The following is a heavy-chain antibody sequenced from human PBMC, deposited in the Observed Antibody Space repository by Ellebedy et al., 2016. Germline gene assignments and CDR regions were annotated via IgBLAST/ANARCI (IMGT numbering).Heavy chain of an antibody. Sequence: GSLRLXXAVYGGSFSGYYWSWIRQPPGKGLEWIGEINHSGSTNYNPSLKSRVTISVDTSKNQFSLKLSSVTAADTAVYYCARGFPGIAVDYWGQGTLVTVSS. CDR3: ARGFPGIAVDY. D-gene: IGHD6-13*01. CDR2: INHSGST. V-gene: IGHV4-34*01. CDR1: GGSFSGYY. J-gene: IGHJ4*02.